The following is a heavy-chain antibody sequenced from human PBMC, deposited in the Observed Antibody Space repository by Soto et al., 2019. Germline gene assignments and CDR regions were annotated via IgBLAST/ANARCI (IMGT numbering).Heavy chain of an antibody. D-gene: IGHD1-1*01. CDR3: VRDKRTISGIFPGY. CDR2: IKEDGSEK. J-gene: IGHJ4*02. V-gene: IGHV3-7*03. Sequence: PGGSLRLSCADSGFILRNYWMSWVRQAPGMGLQWVASIKEDGSEKYYVDPVKGRFTISRENAKNSLYLQMNSLRAEDTAVYYCVRDKRTISGIFPGYWGQGTQVTVSS. CDR1: GFILRNYW.